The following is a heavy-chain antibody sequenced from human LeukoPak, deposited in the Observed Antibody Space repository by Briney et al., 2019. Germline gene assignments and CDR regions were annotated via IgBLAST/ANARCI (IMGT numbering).Heavy chain of an antibody. CDR2: TSGSGTTM. D-gene: IGHD3-22*01. J-gene: IGHJ2*01. Sequence: PGGSLRLSCAASGFTFSSYEMNWVRQAPGKGLEWVSYTSGSGTTMYYADSVRGRFTISRDNAKNSLYLQMNSLRAEDTAVYYCVRLQTYYYHNSAGDLWGRGTLVTVPS. CDR1: GFTFSSYE. V-gene: IGHV3-48*03. CDR3: VRLQTYYYHNSAGDL.